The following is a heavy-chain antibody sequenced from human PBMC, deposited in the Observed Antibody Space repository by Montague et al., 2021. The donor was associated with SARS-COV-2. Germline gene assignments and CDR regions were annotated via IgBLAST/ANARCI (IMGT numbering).Heavy chain of an antibody. CDR1: GFTFSSYA. CDR3: AREGRFADNVLLWFGELPVNNWSDP. D-gene: IGHD3-10*01. V-gene: IGHV3-30-3*01. J-gene: IGHJ5*02. CDR2: ISYDGSNK. Sequence: SLRLSCAASGFTFSSYAMHWVRQAPGKGLEWVAVISYDGSNKYYADSVKGRFTISRDNSKNTLYLQMNSLRAEDTAVYYCAREGRFADNVLLWFGELPVNNWSDPWGQGTLVTVSS.